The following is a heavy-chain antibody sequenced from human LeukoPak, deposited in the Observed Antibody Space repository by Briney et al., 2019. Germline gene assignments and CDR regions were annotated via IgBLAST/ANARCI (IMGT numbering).Heavy chain of an antibody. D-gene: IGHD3-22*01. CDR1: GGSISSYY. CDR2: IYTSGST. CDR3: ARDRHYYDSSGYYYFDY. V-gene: IGHV4-4*07. J-gene: IGHJ4*02. Sequence: SETLSLTCTVSGGSISSYYWSWIRQPAGKGLEWIGRIYTSGSTNYNPSLKSRVTMSVDTSKNQFSLKLSSVTAADTAVYYCARDRHYYDSSGYYYFDYWGQGTLVTVSS.